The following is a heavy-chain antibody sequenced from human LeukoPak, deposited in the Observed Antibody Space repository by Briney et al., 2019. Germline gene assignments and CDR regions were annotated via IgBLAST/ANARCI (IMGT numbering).Heavy chain of an antibody. D-gene: IGHD1-1*01. V-gene: IGHV3-53*01. CDR1: GFTVSSNY. CDR3: ARKNELFNAAFDI. Sequence: GGSLRLSCAASGFTVSSNYISWVRQAPGKGLEWVSITYSDGNTNYADSVKGRFTISRDNYKNTLSLQMNSLRGEDTAVYFCARKNELFNAAFDIWGQGTVVTVSS. CDR2: TYSDGNT. J-gene: IGHJ3*02.